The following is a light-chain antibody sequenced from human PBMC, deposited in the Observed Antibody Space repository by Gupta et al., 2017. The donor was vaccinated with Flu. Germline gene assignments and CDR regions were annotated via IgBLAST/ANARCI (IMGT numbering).Light chain of an antibody. CDR2: YKSDSDK. V-gene: IGLV5-45*01. CDR3: VIWHSSAWV. Sequence: QAVLTQPASLSASPGASASLTCTLRSGINVGASKIYWYQQKPGGPPQYLLTYKSDSDKQQGSGVPSRFSGSKDASANAGILLISGLQSEDEADYYCVIWHSSAWVFGGGTKLTVL. CDR1: SGINVGASK. J-gene: IGLJ2*01.